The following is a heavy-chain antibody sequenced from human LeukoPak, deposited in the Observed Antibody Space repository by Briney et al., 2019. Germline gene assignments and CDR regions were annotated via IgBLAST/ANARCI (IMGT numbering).Heavy chain of an antibody. CDR3: ARNGYNGYYFDH. V-gene: IGHV3-48*02. J-gene: IGHJ4*02. CDR2: ISGSSTTI. D-gene: IGHD3-22*01. CDR1: GFTFSSYN. Sequence: GGSLRLSCAASGFTFSSYNVNWVRQVPGKGLEWVSYISGSSTTIYYADSVRGRFTVSRDNAEKSLFLQMNSLRDEDTAIYFCARNGYNGYYFDHWGQGTLVAVSS.